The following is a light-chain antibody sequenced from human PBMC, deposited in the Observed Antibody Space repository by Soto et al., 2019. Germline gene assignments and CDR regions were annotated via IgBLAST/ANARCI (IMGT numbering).Light chain of an antibody. CDR3: SSFTSSMTNV. CDR2: DVT. CDR1: SSDVSGYNS. V-gene: IGLV2-14*01. Sequence: QSALTQPASVSGSPGQSITISCTGTSSDVSGYNSVSWYQQHPGKAPKLILYDVTDRPSGVSYRFSGSKSGNTASLTISGLQAADEADYFCSSFTSSMTNVFGSGTKVTVL. J-gene: IGLJ1*01.